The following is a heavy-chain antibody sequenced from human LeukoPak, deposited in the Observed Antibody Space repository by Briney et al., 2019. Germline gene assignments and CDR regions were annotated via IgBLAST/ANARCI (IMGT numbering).Heavy chain of an antibody. CDR3: ARDRSIVVVVARPVSGPYGMDV. D-gene: IGHD2-15*01. J-gene: IGHJ6*02. V-gene: IGHV3-30-3*01. Sequence: SGGSLRLSCAASGFTFSSNAMSWVRQASGKGLEWVAVISYDGSNKYYADSVKGRFTISRDNSKNTLYLQMNSLRAEDTAVYYCARDRSIVVVVARPVSGPYGMDVWGQGTTVTVSS. CDR2: ISYDGSNK. CDR1: GFTFSSNA.